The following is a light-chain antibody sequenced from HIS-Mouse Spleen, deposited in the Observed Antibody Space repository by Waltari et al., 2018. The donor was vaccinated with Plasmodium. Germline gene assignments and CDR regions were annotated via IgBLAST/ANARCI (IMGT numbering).Light chain of an antibody. Sequence: DIQMTQSPSAMSASVGDRVTITCRASQGSSNYLAWLQQKPGKVPKRLIYAASSLQSWAPARFSCIGSVTEFTLTISSAQPEDFATYYCLQHNSYPLPFGGGTKVEIK. V-gene: IGKV1-17*03. J-gene: IGKJ4*01. CDR3: LQHNSYPLP. CDR1: QGSSNY. CDR2: AAS.